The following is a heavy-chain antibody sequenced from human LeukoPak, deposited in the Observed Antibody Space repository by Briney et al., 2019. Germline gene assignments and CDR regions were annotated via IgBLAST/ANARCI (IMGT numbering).Heavy chain of an antibody. J-gene: IGHJ3*02. CDR3: ARARGYSHGPSDAFDI. CDR2: IYYIGST. CDR1: GCSISSYY. Sequence: SETLSLTCTVSGCSISSYYWSWIRQPPGKGLEWIGYIYYIGSTNYNPSLKSLVTISVDPSKNQFSLKVRPVTAAATAVYYCARARGYSHGPSDAFDIWAQGTMVTVSS. D-gene: IGHD5-18*01. V-gene: IGHV4-59*01.